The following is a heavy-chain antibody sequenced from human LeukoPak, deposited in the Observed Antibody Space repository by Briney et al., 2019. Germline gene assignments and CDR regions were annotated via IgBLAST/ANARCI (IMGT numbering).Heavy chain of an antibody. CDR2: ISHDAKST. V-gene: IGHV3-30*18. D-gene: IGHD3-22*01. CDR3: AKDGGNYYDTAGNHLMRSYMDV. CDR1: GFTFSSYG. Sequence: GSLRLSCATSGFTFSSYGMHWARQVPGKGLEWVTVISHDAKSTYHVDSVKGRFTISRDNSKNTLYLQMNSLRAEDTAVYYCAKDGGNYYDTAGNHLMRSYMDVWGKGTTVTVSS. J-gene: IGHJ6*04.